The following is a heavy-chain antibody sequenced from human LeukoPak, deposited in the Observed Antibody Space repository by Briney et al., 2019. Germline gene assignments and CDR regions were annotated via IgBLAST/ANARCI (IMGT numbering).Heavy chain of an antibody. V-gene: IGHV3-7*01. J-gene: IGHJ4*02. Sequence: PGGSLRVSCAASGFTFSSYWMSWVRQAPGKGLEWVADIKQDGSEKYYVDSVKGRFTISRDNAKNSLYLQMNSLRAEDTAVYYCARDSGSPNYYFDYWGQGTLVTVSS. CDR3: ARDSGSPNYYFDY. CDR2: IKQDGSEK. D-gene: IGHD1-26*01. CDR1: GFTFSSYW.